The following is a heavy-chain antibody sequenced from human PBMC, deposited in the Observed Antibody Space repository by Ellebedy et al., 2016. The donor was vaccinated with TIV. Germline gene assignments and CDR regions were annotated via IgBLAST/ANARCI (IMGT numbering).Heavy chain of an antibody. D-gene: IGHD5-24*01. CDR1: GLSTFKNG. V-gene: IGHV3-23*01. CDR3: AKGPTRGY. Sequence: GGSLRLSCVVSGLSTFKNGWLSWVRQAPGKGLEWVSVISGSGDNIHYADSVKGRFTISRDIPKNTWYLQMNSLRADDTAVYYCAKGPTRGYWGQGTLVTVSS. CDR2: ISGSGDNI. J-gene: IGHJ4*02.